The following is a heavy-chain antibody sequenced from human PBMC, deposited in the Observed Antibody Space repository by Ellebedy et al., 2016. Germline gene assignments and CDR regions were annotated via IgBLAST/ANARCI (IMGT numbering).Heavy chain of an antibody. Sequence: GESLKISXAASGFTFSTYAMNWVRQAPGKGLEWVAVISYDGGKIYYADSVKGRFTISRDNSKNTLYLQMNSLRVEDTAVYYCADGDYDYWGQGTLVTVSS. J-gene: IGHJ4*02. D-gene: IGHD2-21*01. V-gene: IGHV3-30*03. CDR1: GFTFSTYA. CDR2: ISYDGGKI. CDR3: ADGDYDY.